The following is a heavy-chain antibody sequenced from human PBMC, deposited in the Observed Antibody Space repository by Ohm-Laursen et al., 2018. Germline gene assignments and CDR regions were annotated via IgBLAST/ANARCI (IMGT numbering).Heavy chain of an antibody. D-gene: IGHD5-18*01. CDR2: INPSGGST. CDR3: ARESAAMGYYYGMDV. V-gene: IGHV1-46*01. Sequence: ASVKVSCKVSGYTFTSYYMHWVRQAPGQGLEWMGLINPSGGSTSYAQKFQGRVTMTRDTSTSTVYMELSSLRSEDTAVYYCARESAAMGYYYGMDVWGQGTTVTVSS. CDR1: GYTFTSYY. J-gene: IGHJ6*02.